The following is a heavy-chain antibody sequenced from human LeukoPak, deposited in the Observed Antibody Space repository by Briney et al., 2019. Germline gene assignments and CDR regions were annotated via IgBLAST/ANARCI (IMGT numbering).Heavy chain of an antibody. CDR1: GYTFTGYY. J-gene: IGHJ4*02. CDR3: ARKGLLWFGEHHFDY. V-gene: IGHV1-2*02. D-gene: IGHD3-10*01. CDR2: INPNSGGT. Sequence: GASVKVSCKASGYTFTGYYMHWVRQAPGQGLEWMGWINPNSGGTNYAQKFQGRVTMTRDTSISTAYMELSRLRSDDTAVYYCARKGLLWFGEHHFDYWGQGTLVTVSS.